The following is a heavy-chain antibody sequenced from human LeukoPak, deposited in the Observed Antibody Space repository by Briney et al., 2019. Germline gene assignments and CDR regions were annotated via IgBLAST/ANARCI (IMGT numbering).Heavy chain of an antibody. CDR1: GFTFSSYS. CDR2: ISSSGSYI. Sequence: GGSLRLSCAASGFTFSSYSMNWVRQAPGKGLEWVSSISSSGSYIYYADSVKGRLTISRDNAKKSLYLQMTSLRAEDTAVYYCAREGMSAAGFSFDYWGQGTLVTVSS. J-gene: IGHJ4*02. D-gene: IGHD6-13*01. V-gene: IGHV3-21*01. CDR3: AREGMSAAGFSFDY.